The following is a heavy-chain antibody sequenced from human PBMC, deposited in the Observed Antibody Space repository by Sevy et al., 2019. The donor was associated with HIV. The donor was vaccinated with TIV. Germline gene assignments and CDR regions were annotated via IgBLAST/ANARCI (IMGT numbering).Heavy chain of an antibody. J-gene: IGHJ4*02. CDR3: AKNTAAAGAGGFDY. D-gene: IGHD6-13*01. CDR2: IQYDGNDK. CDR1: RFIFNDYG. V-gene: IGHV3-30*02. Sequence: GGSLRLSCAASRFIFNDYGMHWVRQAPGKGLEWVAFIQYDGNDKYYGDSMRGRFTISRDNSKNMLFLHMNSLRSEDTAMYYCAKNTAAAGAGGFDYWGQGTLVTVSS.